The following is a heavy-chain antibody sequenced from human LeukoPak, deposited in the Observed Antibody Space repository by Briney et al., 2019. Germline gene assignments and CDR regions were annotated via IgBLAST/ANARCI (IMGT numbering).Heavy chain of an antibody. CDR1: GYSFTSYW. Sequence: GESLKISCKGSGYSFTSYWIGWVRQMPGKGLEWMGRIDPSDSYTNYSPSLQGHVTISADKSISTAYLQWSSLKASDTAMYYCARLGPAAILGPNWFDPWGQGTLVTVSS. J-gene: IGHJ5*02. CDR2: IDPSDSYT. V-gene: IGHV5-10-1*01. D-gene: IGHD2-2*01. CDR3: ARLGPAAILGPNWFDP.